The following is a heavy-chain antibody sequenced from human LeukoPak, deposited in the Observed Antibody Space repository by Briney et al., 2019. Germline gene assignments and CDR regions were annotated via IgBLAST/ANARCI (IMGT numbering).Heavy chain of an antibody. D-gene: IGHD4-23*01. Sequence: PGGSLRLSCAASGFTFSSYWMHWVRQAPGKGLVWVSRINSDGSSTSYADSVKGRFTISRDNAKNTLYLQMNSLRAEDTAVYYCASAGVVTPRVYYYMDVWGKGTTVTVSS. CDR3: ASAGVVTPRVYYYMDV. V-gene: IGHV3-74*01. CDR1: GFTFSSYW. J-gene: IGHJ6*03. CDR2: INSDGSST.